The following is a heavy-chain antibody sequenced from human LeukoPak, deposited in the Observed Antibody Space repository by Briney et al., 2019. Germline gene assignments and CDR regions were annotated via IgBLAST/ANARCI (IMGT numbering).Heavy chain of an antibody. CDR2: IYYSGST. D-gene: IGHD3-3*01. CDR3: ARLDFWIPFDY. V-gene: IGHV4-39*01. Sequence: NPSETLSLTCTVSGGSISSSRYYWGWIRQPPGKGLEWIGSIYYSGSTYYNPSLKSRVTISVDTSKNQFSLKLSAVTAADTAVYYCARLDFWIPFDYWGQETRVPVPS. CDR1: GGSISSSRYY. J-gene: IGHJ4*02.